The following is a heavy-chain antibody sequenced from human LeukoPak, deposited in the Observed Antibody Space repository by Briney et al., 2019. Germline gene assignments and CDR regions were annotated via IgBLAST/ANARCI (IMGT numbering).Heavy chain of an antibody. V-gene: IGHV3-30*03. CDR1: GFTFRNYG. CDR2: ISYDGSNK. J-gene: IGHJ4*02. CDR3: ARDETPTNGYDSYDF. Sequence: PGRSLRLSCAASGFTFRNYGMHWVRQAPGKGLEWVAVISYDGSNKYYVDSVKGRFTISRDNAKNSLYLQMNSLRAEDTAVYYCARDETPTNGYDSYDFWGQGTLVTVSS. D-gene: IGHD5-12*01.